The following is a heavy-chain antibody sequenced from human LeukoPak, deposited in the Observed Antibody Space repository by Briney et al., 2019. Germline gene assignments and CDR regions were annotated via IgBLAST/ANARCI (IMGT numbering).Heavy chain of an antibody. CDR1: GFTVSSNY. J-gene: IGHJ3*02. Sequence: GSLRLSCAASGFTVSSNYMSWVRQPPGKGLEWIGEIYHSGSTNYNPSLKSRVTISVDKSMNQFSLKLSSVTAADAAVYYCASRMYKTVGNSAFDIWGQGTMVTVSS. D-gene: IGHD1-14*01. CDR2: IYHSGST. CDR3: ASRMYKTVGNSAFDI. V-gene: IGHV4-4*02.